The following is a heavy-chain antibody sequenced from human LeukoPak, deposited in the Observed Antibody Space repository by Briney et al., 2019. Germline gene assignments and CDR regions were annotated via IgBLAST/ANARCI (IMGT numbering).Heavy chain of an antibody. V-gene: IGHV4-59*08. Sequence: SETLSLTCTVSGDSLSSHYWSWIRQPPGKGLEWIGYIYGSGSTHYDPSLRSRVTISEDASKNQFSLKLTSVTAADTAVYYCARNVGWYSHDSWGQGTLVTVSS. CDR1: GDSLSSHY. CDR3: ARNVGWYSHDS. D-gene: IGHD6-19*01. CDR2: IYGSGST. J-gene: IGHJ4*02.